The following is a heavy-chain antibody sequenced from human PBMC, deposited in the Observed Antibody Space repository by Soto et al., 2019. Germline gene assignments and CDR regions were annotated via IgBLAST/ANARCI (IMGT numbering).Heavy chain of an antibody. V-gene: IGHV1-3*01. CDR1: GYTFTSYA. Sequence: QVQLVQSGAEVKKPGASVKVSCKASGYTFTSYAMHWVRQAPGQRLEWMGWINAGNGNTKYSQKFQGRVTITRDTSASTSYMELSSLRSEDTAVYYCARVRHYDILTGHDACDIWGQGTMVTVSS. CDR2: INAGNGNT. D-gene: IGHD3-9*01. CDR3: ARVRHYDILTGHDACDI. J-gene: IGHJ3*02.